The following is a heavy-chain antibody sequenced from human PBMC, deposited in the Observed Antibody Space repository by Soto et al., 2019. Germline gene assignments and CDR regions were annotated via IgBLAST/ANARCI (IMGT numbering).Heavy chain of an antibody. D-gene: IGHD6-13*01. Sequence: GGSLRLSCAASGFTFSSYWMSWVRQAPGKGLEWVANIKQDGSEKYYVDSVKGRFTISRDNAKNSLYLQMNSLRAEDTAVYYCVRLLSSSWYYFDYWGQGTLVTVSS. CDR1: GFTFSSYW. CDR3: VRLLSSSWYYFDY. V-gene: IGHV3-7*03. CDR2: IKQDGSEK. J-gene: IGHJ4*02.